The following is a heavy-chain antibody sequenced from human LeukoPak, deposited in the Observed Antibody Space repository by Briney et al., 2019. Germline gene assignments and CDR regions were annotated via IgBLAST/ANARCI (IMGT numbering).Heavy chain of an antibody. Sequence: GGSLRLSCAASGFTFSSYAMSWVRQAPGKGLEWVSAISGSGGSTYYADSVKSRFTISRDNSKNTLYLQMNSLRAEDTAVYYCAKSLLWFGEFDNWFDPWGQGTLVTVSS. V-gene: IGHV3-23*01. CDR2: ISGSGGST. J-gene: IGHJ5*02. D-gene: IGHD3-10*01. CDR1: GFTFSSYA. CDR3: AKSLLWFGEFDNWFDP.